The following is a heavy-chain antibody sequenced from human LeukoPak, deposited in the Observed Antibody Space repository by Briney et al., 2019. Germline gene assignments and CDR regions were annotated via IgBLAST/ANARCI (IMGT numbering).Heavy chain of an antibody. V-gene: IGHV3-23*01. CDR2: ISGSGGST. CDR3: AKGYSSSWYYYFDY. D-gene: IGHD6-13*01. CDR1: GSTFSSYA. J-gene: IGHJ4*02. Sequence: GGSLRLSCAASGSTFSSYAMSWVRQAPGKGLECFSAISGSGGSTYYADSVKGRFTISRDNSKNTLYLQMNSLRAEDTAVYYCAKGYSSSWYYYFDYWGQGTLVTVSS.